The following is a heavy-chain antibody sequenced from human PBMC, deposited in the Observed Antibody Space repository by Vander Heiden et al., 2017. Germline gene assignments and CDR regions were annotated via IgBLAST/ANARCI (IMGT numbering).Heavy chain of an antibody. CDR2: ISYDGSNK. V-gene: IGHV3-30*04. CDR3: ASRDGYNSDY. CDR1: GFTFSSYA. Sequence: QVQLVESGGGVVQPGRSLRLSCAVSGFTFSSYAMHWVRQAQGKGLEWVAVISYDGSNKYYTDSVKGRFTISRDNSKNTLFLQMNSLRAEDTAVYYCASRDGYNSDYWGQGTLVTVSS. J-gene: IGHJ4*02. D-gene: IGHD5-12*01.